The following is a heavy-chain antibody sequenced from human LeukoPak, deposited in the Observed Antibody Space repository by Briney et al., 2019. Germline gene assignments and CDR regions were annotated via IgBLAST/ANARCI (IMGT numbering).Heavy chain of an antibody. Sequence: SETLSLTCTVSGGSVSSGSYYWSWIRQPPGKGLEWIGYIYYSGSTNYNPSLKSRVTISVDTSKNQFSLQLNSVTPEDTAVYYCARESGWFPGFDYYYGMDVWGQGTTVTVSS. J-gene: IGHJ6*02. CDR2: IYYSGST. CDR1: GGSVSSGSYY. D-gene: IGHD6-19*01. CDR3: ARESGWFPGFDYYYGMDV. V-gene: IGHV4-61*01.